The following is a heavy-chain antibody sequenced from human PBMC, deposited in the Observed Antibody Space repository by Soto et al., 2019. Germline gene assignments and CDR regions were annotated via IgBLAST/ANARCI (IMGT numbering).Heavy chain of an antibody. Sequence: EVQLVETGGGLIQPGGSLRLSCAASGFTVSNTYMTWVRQPPGKGLECVSVIYTAGGTNYADSVKGRFIISRDNSKNKLYLQMNSLRAEDTAVYYCARALLVDKGGFDPWGQGTLVTVSS. D-gene: IGHD3-10*01. J-gene: IGHJ5*02. CDR2: IYTAGGT. V-gene: IGHV3-53*02. CDR1: GFTVSNTY. CDR3: ARALLVDKGGFDP.